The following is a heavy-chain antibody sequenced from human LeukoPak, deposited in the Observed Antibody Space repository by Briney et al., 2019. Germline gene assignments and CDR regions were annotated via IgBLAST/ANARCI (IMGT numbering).Heavy chain of an antibody. Sequence: SVKVSCKASGGTFSSYAISWVRQAPGQGLEWMGGIIPIFGTANYAQKFQGRVTITTDESTSTAYMELSSLRSEDTAVYYCAGLWLLSDAFDIRGQGTMVTVSS. CDR1: GGTFSSYA. CDR3: AGLWLLSDAFDI. V-gene: IGHV1-69*05. D-gene: IGHD3-3*01. J-gene: IGHJ3*02. CDR2: IIPIFGTA.